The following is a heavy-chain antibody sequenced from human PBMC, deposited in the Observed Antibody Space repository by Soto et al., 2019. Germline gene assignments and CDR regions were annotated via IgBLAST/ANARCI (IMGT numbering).Heavy chain of an antibody. CDR2: IIPIPGTA. Sequence: QVQLVQSGAEVKKPGSSVKVSCKASGGTFSSYAISWVRQAHGQGLEWMGGIIPIPGTANYAQKFQGRVTITADESTSTAYMELSSLRSEDTAVYYCARSQGSSTSLEIYYYYYYGVDVWGQGTTVTVSS. D-gene: IGHD2-2*01. V-gene: IGHV1-69*01. CDR3: ARSQGSSTSLEIYYYYYYGVDV. J-gene: IGHJ6*02. CDR1: GGTFSSYA.